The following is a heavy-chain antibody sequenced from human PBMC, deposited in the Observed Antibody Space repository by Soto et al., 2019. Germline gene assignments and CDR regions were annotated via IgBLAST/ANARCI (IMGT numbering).Heavy chain of an antibody. J-gene: IGHJ3*02. CDR3: GYVDTAMAPVKDAFDI. CDR1: GFTFDDYT. CDR2: ISWDGGST. D-gene: IGHD5-18*01. V-gene: IGHV3-43*01. Sequence: GSLRLSCAASGFTFDDYTMHWVRQAPGKGLEWVSLISWDGGSTYYADSVKGRFTISRDNSKNSLYLQMNSLRTEDTALYYCGYVDTAMAPVKDAFDIWGQGTMVTVSS.